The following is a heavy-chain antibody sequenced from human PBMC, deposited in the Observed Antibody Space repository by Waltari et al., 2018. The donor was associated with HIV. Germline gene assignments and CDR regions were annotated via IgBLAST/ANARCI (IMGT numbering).Heavy chain of an antibody. V-gene: IGHV3-21*01. CDR2: IGSSPSHI. D-gene: IGHD3-22*01. CDR3: ARGYDSSATYPDY. Sequence: EVQLVESGGGLVKPGGSLRLSCAASGFTFSSCSMNGARQAPGKGLEWVSSIGSSPSHIFYADSVKGRFTISRDNAKNSLYLQMNSLRAEDTAVYYCARGYDSSATYPDYWGQGTLVTVSS. J-gene: IGHJ4*02. CDR1: GFTFSSCS.